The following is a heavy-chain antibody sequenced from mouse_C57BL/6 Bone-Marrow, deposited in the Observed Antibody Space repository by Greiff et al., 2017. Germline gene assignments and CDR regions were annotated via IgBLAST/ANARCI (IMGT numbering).Heavy chain of an antibody. CDR2: INPSSGYT. D-gene: IGHD1-2*01. Sequence: QVQLQQSGAELAKPGASVKLSCKASGYTFTSYWMHWVKQRPGQGLEWIGYINPSSGYTKYNQKFKDKATLTADKSSSTAYMQLSTRTYEDAAVYYFVYGRYFDVWGTGTTVTVSS. CDR1: GYTFTSYW. CDR3: VYGRYFDV. V-gene: IGHV1-7*01. J-gene: IGHJ1*03.